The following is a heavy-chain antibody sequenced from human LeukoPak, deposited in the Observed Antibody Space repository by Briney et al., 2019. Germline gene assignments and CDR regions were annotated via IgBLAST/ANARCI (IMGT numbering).Heavy chain of an antibody. CDR1: GGSISTYY. CDR3: AKDLPYYSGSGSPLEY. V-gene: IGHV4-39*07. D-gene: IGHD3-10*01. J-gene: IGHJ4*02. Sequence: SETLSLTCTVSGGSISTYYWGWIRQPPGKGLEWIGSIYYNGNTYYNPSLKSRVTISIDTSKNQLSLKLSSVTAADTAVYYCAKDLPYYSGSGSPLEYWGQGTLVTVSS. CDR2: IYYNGNT.